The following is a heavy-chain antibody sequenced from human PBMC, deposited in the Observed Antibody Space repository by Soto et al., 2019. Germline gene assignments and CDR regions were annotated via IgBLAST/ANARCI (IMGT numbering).Heavy chain of an antibody. Sequence: QVQLQESGPGLVKPSQTLSLTCTVSGGSISSCGYYWTWIRQHPGKGLEWIGYIYYSGITYYNPPLQCRVTSSVDTSKNPFSLKLSSVTAADTAVYYCAREPLDWGQGTLVTVSS. CDR1: GGSISSCGYY. CDR3: AREPLD. J-gene: IGHJ4*02. CDR2: IYYSGIT. V-gene: IGHV4-31*03.